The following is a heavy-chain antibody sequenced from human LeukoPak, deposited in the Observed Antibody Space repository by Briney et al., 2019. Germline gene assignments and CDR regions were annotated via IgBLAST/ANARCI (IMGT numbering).Heavy chain of an antibody. CDR2: INHSGST. Sequence: SETLSLTCAVYGGSFNGYYWNWIRQPLGKGLEWIGEINHSGSTNYNPSLKSRVTISVDTSKNQFSLKVTSVTAADTAVYYCARGYCSGGSCYPLKSIYYYYMDVWGEGTTVTFSS. J-gene: IGHJ6*03. CDR1: GGSFNGYY. V-gene: IGHV4-34*01. CDR3: ARGYCSGGSCYPLKSIYYYYMDV. D-gene: IGHD2-15*01.